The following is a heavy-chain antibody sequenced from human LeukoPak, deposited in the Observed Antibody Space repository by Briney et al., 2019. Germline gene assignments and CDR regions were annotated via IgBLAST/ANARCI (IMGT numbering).Heavy chain of an antibody. CDR1: GYTFTGYY. CDR3: ARSENVVGDDGFDY. Sequence: ASVKVSCKASGYTFTGYYMHWVRQAPGQGLEWMGWINPNSGGTNYAQKFQGWVTMTRDTSISTAYMELSRLRSDDTAVYYCARSENVVGDDGFDYWGQGTLVTVSS. D-gene: IGHD2-21*01. J-gene: IGHJ4*02. CDR2: INPNSGGT. V-gene: IGHV1-2*04.